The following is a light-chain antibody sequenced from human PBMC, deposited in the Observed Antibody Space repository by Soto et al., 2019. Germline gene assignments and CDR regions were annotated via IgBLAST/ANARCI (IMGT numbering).Light chain of an antibody. CDR2: GAS. CDR1: QSVSSSY. CDR3: QLYGSSPLYT. J-gene: IGKJ2*01. Sequence: EIVLTQYPGTVYLSPGERATLSCRASQSVSSSYLAWYQQKPGQAPRLVIYGASSRATGIPDRFSGSGSGTDFTLTISRLEPEDFAVYYCQLYGSSPLYTFGQGTKLEIK. V-gene: IGKV3-20*01.